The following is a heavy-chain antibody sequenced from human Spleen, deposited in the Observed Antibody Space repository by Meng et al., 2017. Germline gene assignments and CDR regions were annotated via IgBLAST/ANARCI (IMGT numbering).Heavy chain of an antibody. CDR3: ARKGSYYDSSGYYYFDY. V-gene: IGHV4-34*01. CDR1: GWSLSYYL. J-gene: IGHJ4*02. Sequence: LAHTVVFSGWSLSYYLWRLPRQPPGKGLEWIGEINHSRNTNYNPSLKRRVTISVDTSTNQLSPKLGSVTAEDTAVYYCARKGSYYDSSGYYYFDYWGQGTLVTVSS. D-gene: IGHD3-22*01. CDR2: INHSRNT.